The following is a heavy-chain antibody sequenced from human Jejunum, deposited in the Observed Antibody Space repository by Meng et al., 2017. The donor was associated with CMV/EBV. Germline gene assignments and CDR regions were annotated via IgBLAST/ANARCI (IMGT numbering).Heavy chain of an antibody. CDR2: MFSSGST. CDR3: ARRCPYSSCCYDY. J-gene: IGHJ4*02. CDR1: GVSVSSNY. Sequence: SGVSVSSNYMKWVRQAPGKGVEWVSLMFSSGSTFYSGAVKGRFIVSRDTSKNTLILQMNTLRADDTAVYFCARRCPYSSCCYDYWGQGTLVTVSS. V-gene: IGHV3-53*01. D-gene: IGHD2-15*01.